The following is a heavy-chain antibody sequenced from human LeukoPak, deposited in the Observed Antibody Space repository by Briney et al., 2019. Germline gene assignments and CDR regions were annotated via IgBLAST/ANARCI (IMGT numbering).Heavy chain of an antibody. CDR1: GFTFSSYA. V-gene: IGHV3-23*01. CDR3: ARESLGSVDPRRYSTTVSQDV. J-gene: IGHJ6*01. CDR2: ISGSGGST. Sequence: GGSLRLSCAASGFTFSSYAMSWVRQAPGKGLEWVSAISGSGGSTYYADSVKGRFIISRDNYKNTLYLQMHSLRAEDTAIYYCARESLGSVDPRRYSTTVSQDVWGKGTTVTISS. D-gene: IGHD4-17*01.